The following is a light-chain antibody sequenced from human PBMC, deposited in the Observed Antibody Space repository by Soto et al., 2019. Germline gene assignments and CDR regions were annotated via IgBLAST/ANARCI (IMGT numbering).Light chain of an antibody. CDR1: QDISNY. V-gene: IGKV1-33*01. CDR3: QQYYSYPLT. Sequence: DIQMTQSPSSLSASLGDRVTITCQASQDISNYLNWYQQKPGKAPKLLIYDASNLASGVPSRFSGSGSGTDFTLTISCLQSEDFATYYCQQYYSYPLTFGGGTKVDIK. CDR2: DAS. J-gene: IGKJ4*01.